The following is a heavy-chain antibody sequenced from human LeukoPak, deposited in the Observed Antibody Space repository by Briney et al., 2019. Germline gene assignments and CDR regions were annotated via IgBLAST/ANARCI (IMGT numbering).Heavy chain of an antibody. Sequence: SETLSLTCTVSGGSISSGSYYWTWIRQPAGKGLEWIGRIYTSGGTDYNPSLKSRVTTSIDTSKNQLSLKLSSVTAADTAVYYCATLQRGSSWYFDYWGQGLLVTVSS. CDR3: ATLQRGSSWYFDY. CDR2: IYTSGGT. D-gene: IGHD6-13*01. V-gene: IGHV4-61*02. CDR1: GGSISSGSYY. J-gene: IGHJ4*02.